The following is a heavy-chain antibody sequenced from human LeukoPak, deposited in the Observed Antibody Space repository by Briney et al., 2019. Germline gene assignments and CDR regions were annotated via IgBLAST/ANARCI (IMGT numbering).Heavy chain of an antibody. CDR2: IKQDESAK. CDR3: ARLQWPQLRAFDI. V-gene: IGHV3-7*01. J-gene: IGHJ3*02. Sequence: GGSLRLSCAASGFIFDNYWMSWVRQAPEKGLEWVANIKQDESAKYYVDSVKGRCTISRDNAKNTLYLQTDSLRADDTAVYYCARLQWPQLRAFDIWGQGTMVTVSS. D-gene: IGHD5-24*01. CDR1: GFIFDNYW.